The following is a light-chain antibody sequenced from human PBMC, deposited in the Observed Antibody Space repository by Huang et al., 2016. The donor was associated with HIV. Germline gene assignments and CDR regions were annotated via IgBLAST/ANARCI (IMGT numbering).Light chain of an antibody. J-gene: IGKJ5*01. CDR1: QGISHY. CDR2: GAS. CDR3: QQYDSYPMT. Sequence: DIQMTPSPSSLSASVGARVTITCRASQGISHYLDWFQQKPGKAPKPLIYGASSLHSGGPSKFSGSGSGTDFTLIISSLQPEDFATYYCQQYDSYPMTFGQGTRLDIK. V-gene: IGKV1-16*02.